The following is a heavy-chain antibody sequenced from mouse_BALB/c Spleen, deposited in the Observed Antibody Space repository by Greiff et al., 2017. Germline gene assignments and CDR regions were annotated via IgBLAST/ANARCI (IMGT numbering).Heavy chain of an antibody. CDR2: IYPGDGDT. D-gene: IGHD2-3*01. CDR3: ARRDGYYYFDY. CDR1: GYAFSSYW. Sequence: QVQLKESGAELVRPGSSVKISCKASGYAFSSYWMNWVKQRPGQGLEWIGQIYPGDGDTNYNGKFKGKATLTADKSSSTAYMQLSSLTSEDSAVYFCARRDGYYYFDYWGQGTTLTVSS. J-gene: IGHJ2*01. V-gene: IGHV1-80*01.